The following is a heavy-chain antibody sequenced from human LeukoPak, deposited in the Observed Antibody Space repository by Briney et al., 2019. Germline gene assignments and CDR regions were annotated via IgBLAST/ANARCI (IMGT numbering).Heavy chain of an antibody. J-gene: IGHJ6*02. CDR1: GYTFTSYG. Sequence: ASLKVSCKASGYTFTSYGINWVRQAPGQGLEWMGWINPNSGGTNYAQKFQGRVTMTRDTSISTAYMELSRLRSDDTAVYYCARDRGRYYDSSGYAYYYYGLDVWGQGTTVTVSS. CDR2: INPNSGGT. V-gene: IGHV1-2*02. D-gene: IGHD3-22*01. CDR3: ARDRGRYYDSSGYAYYYYGLDV.